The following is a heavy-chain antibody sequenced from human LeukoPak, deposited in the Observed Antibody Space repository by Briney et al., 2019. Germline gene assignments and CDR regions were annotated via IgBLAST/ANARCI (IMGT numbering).Heavy chain of an antibody. CDR3: ASVRYYYDSSGYYASWFDP. D-gene: IGHD3-22*01. J-gene: IGHJ5*02. CDR1: GFAFSSYA. V-gene: IGHV3-30*04. Sequence: QAGGSLRLSCAASGFAFSSYAMHWVRQAPGKGLEWVALISYDGTNKYYADSVKGRFTISRDNSKNTLYLQMNSPRAEDTAVYYCASVRYYYDSSGYYASWFDPWGQGTLVTVSS. CDR2: ISYDGTNK.